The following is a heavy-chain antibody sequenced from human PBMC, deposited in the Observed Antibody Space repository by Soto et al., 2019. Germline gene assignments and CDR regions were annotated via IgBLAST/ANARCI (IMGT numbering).Heavy chain of an antibody. CDR3: ARDPSTTGYYGLDV. Sequence: WSLRLSCSASGFTFKNYQMNWVRQAPGKGLEWVSVIYSGGVTYYPDSVKGRFTTIRDTSKNTVYLQMNSLRADDTAMYYCARDPSTTGYYGLDVWGQGTTVTVSS. CDR2: IYSGGVT. J-gene: IGHJ6*02. CDR1: GFTFKNYQ. V-gene: IGHV3-53*01.